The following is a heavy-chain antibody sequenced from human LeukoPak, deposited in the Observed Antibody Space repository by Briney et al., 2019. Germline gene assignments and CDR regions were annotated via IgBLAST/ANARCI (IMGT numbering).Heavy chain of an antibody. D-gene: IGHD5-12*01. CDR3: ARGDGYNFDY. J-gene: IGHJ4*02. CDR2: INHSGST. Sequence: SETLSLTCAVYGGSFSGYYWSWIRQPPGKGLEWIGEINHSGSTNYNPSLKSRVTISVDTSENQFSLKLSSVTAADTAVYYCARGDGYNFDYWGQGTLVTVSS. V-gene: IGHV4-34*01. CDR1: GGSFSGYY.